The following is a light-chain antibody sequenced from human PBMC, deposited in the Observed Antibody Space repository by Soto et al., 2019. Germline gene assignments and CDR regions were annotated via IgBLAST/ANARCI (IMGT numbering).Light chain of an antibody. CDR2: GAS. CDR3: QQYGSSPQT. V-gene: IGKV3-20*01. CDR1: QSVSSSY. Sequence: EIGLTQYPGTLSLSPGERATLSCMARQSVSSSYLDWYQQKPGQAPRLLIYGASSRATGIPDRFSGSGSGTDFTLTISRREPEEFAVYYCQQYGSSPQTFGGGTKVEIQ. J-gene: IGKJ4*01.